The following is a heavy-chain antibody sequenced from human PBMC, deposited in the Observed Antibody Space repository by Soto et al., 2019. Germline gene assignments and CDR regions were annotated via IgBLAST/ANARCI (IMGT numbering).Heavy chain of an antibody. CDR1: GFTFSSYG. Sequence: PGGSLRLSCAASGFTFSSYGMHWVRQAPGKGLEWVAVIWYDGSNKYYADSVKGRFTISRDNSKNTLYLQMNSLRAEDTAVYYCAGSIAVAGEASIHRLVYWGQGTLVTSPQ. D-gene: IGHD6-19*01. J-gene: IGHJ4*02. V-gene: IGHV3-33*01. CDR2: IWYDGSNK. CDR3: AGSIAVAGEASIHRLVY.